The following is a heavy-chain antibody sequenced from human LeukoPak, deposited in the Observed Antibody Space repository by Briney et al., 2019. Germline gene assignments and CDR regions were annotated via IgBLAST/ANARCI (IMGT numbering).Heavy chain of an antibody. D-gene: IGHD5-18*01. CDR3: ARGTAVVTFNY. V-gene: IGHV4-59*11. CDR1: GGSISSHY. J-gene: IGHJ4*02. Sequence: PSETLSLTCTVSGGSISSHYWSRIRQPPGKGLEWMGYIFYSGSTKYNPSLKSRVTISVDKSKNQFSLKLSPATAADTAVYYCARGTAVVTFNYWGQGALVTVSS. CDR2: IFYSGST.